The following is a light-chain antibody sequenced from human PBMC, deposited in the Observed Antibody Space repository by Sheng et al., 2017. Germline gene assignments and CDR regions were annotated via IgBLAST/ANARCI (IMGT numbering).Light chain of an antibody. CDR2: GAS. V-gene: IGKV3-20*01. CDR3: QQKERSPPMYT. Sequence: EIVLTQSPGTLSLSPGERATLSCRASQSVNTYLAWYQQKPGQAPRLLIYGASGRATGIPDRFSGSGSGTDFTLTISRLEPEDFAVYYCQQKERSPPMYTFGPGDRSWRSN. CDR1: QSVNTY. J-gene: IGKJ2*01.